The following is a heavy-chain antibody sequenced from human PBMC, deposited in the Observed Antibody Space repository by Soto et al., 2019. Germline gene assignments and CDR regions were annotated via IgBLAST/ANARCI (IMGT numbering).Heavy chain of an antibody. CDR3: ARMYSSGSGWFHP. V-gene: IGHV4-39*07. CDR1: GYSITAGGYY. D-gene: IGHD6-19*01. CDR2: FYSSGSI. Sequence: SETLSLTCFVSGYSITAGGYYWSWIRHHPGKGLEWIGSFYSSGSIIYNPSLRSRVSISGDTSSNQFSMSLTSVTAADTARYYCARMYSSGSGWFHPWGQGTLVTVSS. J-gene: IGHJ5*02.